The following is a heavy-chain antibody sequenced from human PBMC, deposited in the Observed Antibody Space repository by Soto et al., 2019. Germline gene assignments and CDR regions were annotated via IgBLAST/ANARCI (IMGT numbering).Heavy chain of an antibody. J-gene: IGHJ6*02. CDR3: ASSSSWPDARRDYYYYYYGTDV. Sequence: SVKVSCKHSRYTFPSYDINLLRQATGQGREGMGWMNPNSGNTGYAKKFQGRVTMTRNTSISTAYMELSSLRSEDTAVYYCASSSSWPDARRDYYYYYYGTDVWGQGTTVTVSS. CDR2: MNPNSGNT. V-gene: IGHV1-8*01. D-gene: IGHD6-13*01. CDR1: RYTFPSYD.